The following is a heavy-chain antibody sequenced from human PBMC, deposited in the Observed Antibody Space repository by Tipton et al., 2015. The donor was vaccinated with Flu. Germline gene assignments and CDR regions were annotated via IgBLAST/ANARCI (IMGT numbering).Heavy chain of an antibody. CDR2: IKQDGREK. J-gene: IGHJ2*01. CDR3: ASDVGFRYFDL. D-gene: IGHD1-26*01. V-gene: IGHV3-7*01. CDR1: GFTFSSYW. Sequence: SLRLSCAASGFTFSSYWMSWVRQAPGKGLEWVANIKQDGREKYYVDSVKGRFTISRDNAKNSLYLQMNSLRAEDTAVYYCASDVGFRYFDLWGRGTLVTVSS.